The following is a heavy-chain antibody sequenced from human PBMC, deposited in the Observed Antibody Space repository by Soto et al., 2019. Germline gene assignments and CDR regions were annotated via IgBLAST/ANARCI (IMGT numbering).Heavy chain of an antibody. CDR3: ARVFELELRYYYGMDV. D-gene: IGHD1-7*01. Sequence: PGGSLRLSCAASGFTFSSYAMHWVRQAPGKGLEWVAVISYDGSNKYYADSVKGRFTISRDNSKNTLYLQMNSLRAEDTAVYYCARVFELELRYYYGMDVWGQGTTVTSP. J-gene: IGHJ6*02. V-gene: IGHV3-30-3*01. CDR1: GFTFSSYA. CDR2: ISYDGSNK.